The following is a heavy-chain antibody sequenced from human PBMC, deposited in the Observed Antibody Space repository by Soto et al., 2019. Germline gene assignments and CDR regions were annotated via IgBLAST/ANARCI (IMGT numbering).Heavy chain of an antibody. V-gene: IGHV3-7*01. D-gene: IGHD6-13*01. CDR3: AKDFLAAALAIDY. J-gene: IGHJ4*02. CDR1: GFTFSSYW. CDR2: IKQDGSEK. Sequence: GGSLRLSCAASGFTFSSYWMSWVRQAPGKGLEWVANIKQDGSEKYYVDSVKGRFTISRDNAKNSLYLQMNSLRAEDTAVYYCAKDFLAAALAIDYWGQGTLVTVSS.